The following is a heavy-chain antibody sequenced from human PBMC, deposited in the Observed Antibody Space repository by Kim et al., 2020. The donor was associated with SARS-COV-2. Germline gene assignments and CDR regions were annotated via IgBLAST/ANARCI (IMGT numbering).Heavy chain of an antibody. Sequence: GGSLRLSCAASGFTFSSYEMNWVRQAPGKGLEWVSYISSSGSTIYYADSVKGRFTISRDNAKNSLYLQMNSLRAEDTAVYYCARETLYDFTYYYIDVWGKGTTVTVSS. CDR1: GFTFSSYE. D-gene: IGHD3-3*01. V-gene: IGHV3-48*03. J-gene: IGHJ6*03. CDR2: ISSSGSTI. CDR3: ARETLYDFTYYYIDV.